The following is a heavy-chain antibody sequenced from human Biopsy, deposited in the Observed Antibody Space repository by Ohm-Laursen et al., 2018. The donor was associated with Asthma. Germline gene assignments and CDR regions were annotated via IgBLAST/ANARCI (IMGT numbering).Heavy chain of an antibody. J-gene: IGHJ3*02. Sequence: SLRLSCAASRFTYEMHWVRQAPGKGLEWVAVISYDGSSIYYADSVKDRFTMARDNSKNTLDLQMNSLREEDTAVYYCVRDGTDDAFDIWGQGTVVSVSS. CDR1: RFTYE. CDR2: ISYDGSSI. D-gene: IGHD1-1*01. CDR3: VRDGTDDAFDI. V-gene: IGHV3-30*19.